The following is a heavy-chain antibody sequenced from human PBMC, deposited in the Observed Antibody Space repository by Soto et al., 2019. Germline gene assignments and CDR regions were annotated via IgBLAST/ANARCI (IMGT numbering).Heavy chain of an antibody. D-gene: IGHD3-10*01. J-gene: IGHJ5*01. CDR3: AHNFRGSGSYTGDRFDS. Sequence: PSETLSLTCAVYGGSFSGYYWSWIRQPPGKGLEWIGEINHSGSTNYNPSLKSRLTITQDTSKNQVVLTMTNMDPVDTATYYCAHNFRGSGSYTGDRFDSWGQGTLVTVSS. CDR1: GGSFSGYY. V-gene: IGHV4-34*01. CDR2: INHSGST.